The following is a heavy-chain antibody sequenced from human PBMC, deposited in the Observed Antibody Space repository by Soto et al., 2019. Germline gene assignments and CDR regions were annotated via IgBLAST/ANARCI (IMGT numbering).Heavy chain of an antibody. J-gene: IGHJ2*01. CDR1: GGSFSGYY. CDR3: AREDSSSWYRWYFDL. D-gene: IGHD6-13*01. V-gene: IGHV4-34*01. Sequence: PSETLSLTCAVYGGSFSGYYWSWIRQPPGKGLEWIGEINHSGSTNYNPSLKSRVTISVDTSKNQFSLKLSSVTAADTAVYYCAREDSSSWYRWYFDLWGRGTLVTVSS. CDR2: INHSGST.